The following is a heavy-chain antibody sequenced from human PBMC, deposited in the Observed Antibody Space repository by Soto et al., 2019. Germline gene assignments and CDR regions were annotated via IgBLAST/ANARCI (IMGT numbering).Heavy chain of an antibody. V-gene: IGHV2-5*02. CDR3: AHIRVRDSSGENFDS. D-gene: IGHD6-19*01. Sequence: QITLKESGPTLVKPTQTLTLTCTFSGFSLNTNAVGVAWIRQPPGKALEWLALLYWDDDKRYSPSLKSRLTITTDTSKNQVVLTMTNMDPEDTATYYCAHIRVRDSSGENFDSWGQGTLVTVSS. CDR2: LYWDDDK. CDR1: GFSLNTNAVG. J-gene: IGHJ4*02.